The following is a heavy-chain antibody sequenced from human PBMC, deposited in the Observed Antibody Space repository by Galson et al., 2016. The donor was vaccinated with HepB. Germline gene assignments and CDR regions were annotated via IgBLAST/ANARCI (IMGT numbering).Heavy chain of an antibody. V-gene: IGHV4-39*01. CDR2: VYYSGTA. CDR3: ASHCGGDCYNNLADAFDI. CDR1: SGSISSSRYY. J-gene: IGHJ3*02. D-gene: IGHD2-21*01. Sequence: ETLSLTCTVSSGSISSSRYYWGWIRQPPGKGLEWIGSVYYSGTAYYDPSLKSRVSISVDTSKNQFSLRLSSVTAGDTAVYFCASHCGGDCYNNLADAFDIWGRGTLLTVSS.